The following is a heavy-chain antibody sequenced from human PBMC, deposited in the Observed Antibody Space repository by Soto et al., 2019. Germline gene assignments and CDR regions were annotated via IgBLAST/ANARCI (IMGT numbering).Heavy chain of an antibody. CDR1: GGSISSGDYY. V-gene: IGHV4-30-4*01. CDR3: ARGSTLRDIVVVPAAINGLGYNWFDP. J-gene: IGHJ5*02. CDR2: IYYSGST. D-gene: IGHD2-2*02. Sequence: PSETLSLTCTVSGGSISSGDYYWSWIRQPPGKGLEWIGYIYYSGSTYYNPSLKSRVTISVDTSKNQFSLKLSSVTAADTAVYYCARGSTLRDIVVVPAAINGLGYNWFDPWGQGTQVTVSS.